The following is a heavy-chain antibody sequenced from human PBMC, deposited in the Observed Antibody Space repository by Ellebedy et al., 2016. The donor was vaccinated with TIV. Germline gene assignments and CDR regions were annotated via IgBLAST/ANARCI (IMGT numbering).Heavy chain of an antibody. V-gene: IGHV1-69*13. Sequence: SVKVSCKASGGTFSSFAISWVRQAPGQGLEWMGGIIGMFGTASYAQTFLARVTITADEFTSTAYMEMSSLRSEDTAVYYCARHSGYHAISYLAYWGQGTLVTVSS. D-gene: IGHD5-12*01. CDR2: IIGMFGTA. J-gene: IGHJ4*02. CDR3: ARHSGYHAISYLAY. CDR1: GGTFSSFA.